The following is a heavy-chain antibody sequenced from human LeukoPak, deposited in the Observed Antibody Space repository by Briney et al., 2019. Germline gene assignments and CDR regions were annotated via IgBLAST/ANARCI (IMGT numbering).Heavy chain of an antibody. D-gene: IGHD3-22*01. CDR2: INPKSGGK. CDR3: ASLFSYYYDSSGYRSFDY. CDR1: GYTFTGYY. V-gene: IGHV1-2*06. J-gene: IGHJ4*02. Sequence: ASVKVSCKASGYTFTGYYMHWVRQAPGQGLEWMGRINPKSGGKNYAQKFQGRVTMTRDTSISTAYMELSRLRSDDTAVYYCASLFSYYYDSSGYRSFDYWGQGTLVTVSS.